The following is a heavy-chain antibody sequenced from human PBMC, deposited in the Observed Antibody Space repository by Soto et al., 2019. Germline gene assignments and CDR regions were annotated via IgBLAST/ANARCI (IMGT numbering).Heavy chain of an antibody. V-gene: IGHV5-51*01. CDR2: IYPGDSDT. CDR1: GYSFTGYW. J-gene: IGHJ6*02. D-gene: IGHD6-19*01. Sequence: VESLKICCKGSGYSFTGYWIGWVRQMPGKGLEWMWIIYPGDSDTRYSASFQGQVTISADKSIRTAYRQRRRLKASHAALFSWARRRAVAFTDVWGQGTTVPVSS. CDR3: ARRRAVAFTDV.